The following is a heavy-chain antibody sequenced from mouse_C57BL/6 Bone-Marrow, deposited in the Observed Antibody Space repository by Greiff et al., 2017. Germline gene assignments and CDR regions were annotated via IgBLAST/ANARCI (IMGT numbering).Heavy chain of an antibody. CDR2: IDPSDSYT. CDR3: ARDGTWFAY. CDR1: GYTFTSYW. Sequence: VQLQQPGAELVKPGASVKLSCKASGYTFTSYWMQWVKQRPGQGLEWIGEIDPSDSYTNYNQKFKGKATLTVDTSPSTAYMQLSSLTSEDSAVYYCARDGTWFAYWGQGTLVTVSA. J-gene: IGHJ3*01. V-gene: IGHV1-50*01. D-gene: IGHD3-3*01.